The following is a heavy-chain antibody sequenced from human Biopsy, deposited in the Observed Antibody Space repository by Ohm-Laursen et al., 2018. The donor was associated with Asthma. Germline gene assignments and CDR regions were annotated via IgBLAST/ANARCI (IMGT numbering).Heavy chain of an antibody. CDR1: GGSMSSSSYY. Sequence: PSETLSLTCTVSGGSMSSSSYYWGWIRQHPGKGLEWIGYIYYSGSTYYNPSLKSRVTISVDTSKNQFSLNLSSVTAADTAVYYCARWGSFGFDYWGQGTLVTVSS. D-gene: IGHD7-27*01. CDR2: IYYSGST. CDR3: ARWGSFGFDY. V-gene: IGHV4-31*03. J-gene: IGHJ4*02.